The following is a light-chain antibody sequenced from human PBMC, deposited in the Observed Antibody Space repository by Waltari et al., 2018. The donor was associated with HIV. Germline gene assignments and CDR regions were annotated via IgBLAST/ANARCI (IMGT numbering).Light chain of an antibody. CDR3: QAWDSNTVV. J-gene: IGLJ2*01. CDR2: QDN. Sequence: SYELTQPPSVSVSPGQTANIICSGTKLGDKNVCWYPQKPGQSPVLIIYQDNRRPSRIPERFSGANSGNTATLIISGTQAMDEADYYCQAWDSNTVVCGGGTKLTVL. CDR1: KLGDKN. V-gene: IGLV3-1*01.